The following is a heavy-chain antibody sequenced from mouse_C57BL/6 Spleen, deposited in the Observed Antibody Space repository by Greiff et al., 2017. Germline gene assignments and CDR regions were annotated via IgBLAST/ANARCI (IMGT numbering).Heavy chain of an antibody. V-gene: IGHV1-50*01. CDR2: IDPSDSYT. CDR1: GYTFTSYW. D-gene: IGHD1-1*01. CDR3: ARSTVVAMCYFDY. Sequence: QVQLQQPGAELVKPGASVKLSCKASGYTFTSYWMQWVKQRPGQGLEWIGEIDPSDSYTNYNQKFKGKATLTVDKSSSTSYMQLSSLTSEDSAVYYCARSTVVAMCYFDYWGQGTTLTVSS. J-gene: IGHJ2*01.